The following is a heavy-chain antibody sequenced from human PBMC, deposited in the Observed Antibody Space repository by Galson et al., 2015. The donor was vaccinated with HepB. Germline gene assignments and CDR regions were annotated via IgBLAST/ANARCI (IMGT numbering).Heavy chain of an antibody. J-gene: IGHJ4*02. D-gene: IGHD3-16*01. V-gene: IGHV3-23*01. CDR3: APRWGDHLGPPFDF. CDR2: ITGGGGKT. CDR1: GFTFSSYG. Sequence: SLRLSCAGSGFTFSSYGMGWVRQAPGKGLEWVSVITGGGGKTHYADSVTGWFTITIDNSKNMVFLHISSLTVEDTAVYYCAPRWGDHLGPPFDFWGQGNLVTVSS.